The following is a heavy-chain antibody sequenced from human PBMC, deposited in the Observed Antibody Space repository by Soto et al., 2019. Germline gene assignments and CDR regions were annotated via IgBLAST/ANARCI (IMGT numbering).Heavy chain of an antibody. CDR2: IIPIFGTA. CDR1: GGTFSSYA. V-gene: IGHV1-69*13. J-gene: IGHJ6*02. Sequence: SVKVSCKASGGTFSSYAISWVRQAPGQGLEWMGGIIPIFGTANYAQKFQGRVTITADESTSTAYMELSSLRSEDTAVYYCARRGSYYDDGNYYYYGMDVWGQGTTVTVYS. CDR3: ARRGSYYDDGNYYYYGMDV. D-gene: IGHD1-26*01.